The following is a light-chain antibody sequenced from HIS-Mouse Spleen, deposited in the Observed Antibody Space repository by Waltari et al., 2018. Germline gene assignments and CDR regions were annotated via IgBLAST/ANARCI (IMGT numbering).Light chain of an antibody. J-gene: IGLJ2*01. CDR2: RNN. V-gene: IGLV1-47*01. Sequence: QSVLTQPPSASGTTGQRVTISCSGSSSNIGSNYVYWYQQLPGTDPKLLLHRNNQRPYGVSDRLSGSKSGASSSLPIVGFRSEDEADYYCAAWVDSLSGPVFGGGTKLTVL. CDR1: SSNIGSNY. CDR3: AAWVDSLSGPV.